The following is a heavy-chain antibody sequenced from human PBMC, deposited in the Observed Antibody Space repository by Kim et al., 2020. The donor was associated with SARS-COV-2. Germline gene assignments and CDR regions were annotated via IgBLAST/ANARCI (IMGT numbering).Heavy chain of an antibody. CDR3: AKDSGFLGYSSGWLAN. Sequence: SVKGRFTISRDDSKSTLYLQMNSLRAEDTAVYYCAKDSGFLGYSSGWLANWGQGTLVTVSS. V-gene: IGHV3-30*02. D-gene: IGHD6-19*01. J-gene: IGHJ4*02.